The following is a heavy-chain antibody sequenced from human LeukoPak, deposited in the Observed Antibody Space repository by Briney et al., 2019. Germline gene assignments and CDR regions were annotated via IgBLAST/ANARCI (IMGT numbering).Heavy chain of an antibody. V-gene: IGHV3-15*01. J-gene: IGHJ4*02. Sequence: PGGSLRLSCAASGFTFSNAWMSWVRQALGKGLEWVGRIKSKTDGGTTDYAAPVKGRFTISRDDSKNTLYLQMNSLKTEDTAVYYCTTRITVAGEIMDYWGQGTLVTVSS. CDR3: TTRITVAGEIMDY. D-gene: IGHD6-19*01. CDR2: IKSKTDGGTT. CDR1: GFTFSNAW.